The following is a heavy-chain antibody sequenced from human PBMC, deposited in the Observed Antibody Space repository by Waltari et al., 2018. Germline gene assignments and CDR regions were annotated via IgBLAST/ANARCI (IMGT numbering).Heavy chain of an antibody. Sequence: LVQSGGGLVQPGDSLSLSCAASGFTFSKSWMTWVRHAPGGGLVWVSRINGDGSSTSHADSVKGRFTTSRDNAKNTLYLQMKSLRVKDTGVYYCARVAPKTYRSPVPGRDYYYGMDVWGQGTAVIVSS. V-gene: IGHV3-74*01. CDR3: ARVAPKTYRSPVPGRDYYYGMDV. D-gene: IGHD6-13*01. CDR2: INGDGSST. J-gene: IGHJ6*02. CDR1: GFTFSKSW.